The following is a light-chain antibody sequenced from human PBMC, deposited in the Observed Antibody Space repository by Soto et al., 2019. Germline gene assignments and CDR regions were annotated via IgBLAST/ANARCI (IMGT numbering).Light chain of an antibody. J-gene: IGLJ2*01. CDR1: NSNIGRNY. CDR2: KNN. V-gene: IGLV1-47*01. Sequence: QSVLTQPPSVSGSPGQRVSISCSGSNSNIGRNYVYCFHQLPGAAPKLLIYKNNQRPSGVPDRFSGSKSGNSASLAISGLRSEDEGDYYCAAWDENLSVAIFGGGTKLTVL. CDR3: AAWDENLSVAI.